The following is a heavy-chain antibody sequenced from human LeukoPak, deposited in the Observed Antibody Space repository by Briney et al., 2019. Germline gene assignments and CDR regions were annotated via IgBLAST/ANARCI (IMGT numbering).Heavy chain of an antibody. CDR3: ARYARYCSSTSCYFLGYYFDY. CDR1: GFTFSSYS. J-gene: IGHJ4*02. CDR2: ISSSSSTI. V-gene: IGHV3-48*04. D-gene: IGHD2-2*01. Sequence: GGSLRLSCAASGFTFSSYSMNWVRQAPGKGLEWVSYISSSSSTIYYADSVKGRFTISRDNAKNSLYLQMNSLRAEDTAVYYCARYARYCSSTSCYFLGYYFDYWGQGTLVTVSS.